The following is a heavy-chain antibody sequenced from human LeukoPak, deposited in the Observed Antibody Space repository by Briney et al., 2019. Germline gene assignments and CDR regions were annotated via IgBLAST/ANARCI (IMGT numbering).Heavy chain of an antibody. Sequence: SETLSLTCTVSGGSISSYYWSWVRQPAGKGLDWIGRIYTSGSTNYNPSLKSRVTMSVDTSKNQFSLKLSSVTAADTAVYYCARVGGTTKYPYYYYMDVWGKGTTVTVPS. CDR1: GGSISSYY. J-gene: IGHJ6*03. D-gene: IGHD2/OR15-2a*01. CDR2: IYTSGST. V-gene: IGHV4-4*07. CDR3: ARVGGTTKYPYYYYMDV.